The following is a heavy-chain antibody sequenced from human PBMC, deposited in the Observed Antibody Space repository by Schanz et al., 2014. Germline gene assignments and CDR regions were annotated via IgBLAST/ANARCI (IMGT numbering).Heavy chain of an antibody. Sequence: QLMQSGSEVRKPGASVKVSCKASGYIFGSHGMTWVRQAPGQGLEWMGWMNSKTGNTGYAQRFQGRVTMTRDTSTSTVYMELSSLRSEDTAVYFCARGPSTGAFDIWGQGTRXTVSS. CDR3: ARGPSTGAFDI. CDR2: MNSKTGNT. J-gene: IGHJ3*02. CDR1: GYIFGSHG. V-gene: IGHV1-8*01.